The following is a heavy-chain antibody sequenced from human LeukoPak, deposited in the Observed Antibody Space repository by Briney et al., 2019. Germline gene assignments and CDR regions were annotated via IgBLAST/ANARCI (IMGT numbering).Heavy chain of an antibody. CDR3: AKDPLRWREQPTSYFDY. V-gene: IGHV3-30*02. D-gene: IGHD5-24*01. Sequence: GGSLRLSCAASGFTFSSYGMHWVRQAPGKGLEWVTFIRYDGSDTYYADSVKGRFTISRDNSKNTLFLQMNSLRSEDTAVYYCAKDPLRWREQPTSYFDYWGQGTLVTVSS. CDR1: GFTFSSYG. CDR2: IRYDGSDT. J-gene: IGHJ4*02.